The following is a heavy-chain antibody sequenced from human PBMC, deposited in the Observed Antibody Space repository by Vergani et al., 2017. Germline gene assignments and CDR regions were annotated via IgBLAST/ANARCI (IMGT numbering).Heavy chain of an antibody. CDR2: ISGSSSYV. Sequence: EVQLVESGGGLVKPGGSLRLSCAASGFSFSGYSMNWVRQAPGKGLEWVASISGSSSYVFYRDSVEGRFTITRDNAKKSVYLQMNSLRAEDMAMYFCARGLWDCTHIRCSPPSYWGQGTQVTVSS. V-gene: IGHV3-21*02. D-gene: IGHD2-8*01. J-gene: IGHJ4*02. CDR1: GFSFSGYS. CDR3: ARGLWDCTHIRCSPPSY.